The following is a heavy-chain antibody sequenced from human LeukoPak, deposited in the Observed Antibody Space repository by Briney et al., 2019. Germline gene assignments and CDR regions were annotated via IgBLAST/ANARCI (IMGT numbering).Heavy chain of an antibody. V-gene: IGHV1-18*01. D-gene: IGHD4-23*01. CDR1: GYDFSSYG. CDR2: ISVYNGKT. J-gene: IGHJ4*02. CDR3: ARHMTTVVTSLDS. Sequence: ASVKVSCKASGYDFSSYGISWVRQAPGQGLQWMGWISVYNGKTNYGPLQGRVTMTTDTSTGTAYMEPRNLRSEDTAIYYCARHMTTVVTSLDSWGQGTLVTVSS.